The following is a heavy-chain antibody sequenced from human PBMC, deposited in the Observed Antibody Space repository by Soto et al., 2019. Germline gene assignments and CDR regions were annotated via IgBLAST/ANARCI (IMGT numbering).Heavy chain of an antibody. CDR1: GFTFSCYA. J-gene: IGHJ6*02. V-gene: IGHV3-23*01. Sequence: PGGSLRLSCAASGFTFSCYAMSWVRQAPGKGLEWVSAISGSGGSTYYADSVKGRFTISRDNSKNTLYLQMNSLRAEDTAVYYCAKDQAAGIYYYCGMDVWGQGTTVTVSS. CDR3: AKDQAAGIYYYCGMDV. CDR2: ISGSGGST. D-gene: IGHD6-13*01.